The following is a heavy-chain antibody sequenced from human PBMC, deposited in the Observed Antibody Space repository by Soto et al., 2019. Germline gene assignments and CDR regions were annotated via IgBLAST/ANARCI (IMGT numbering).Heavy chain of an antibody. CDR3: AQALASSGVPASIYY. Sequence: PGGSLRLSCAASGFTFSNYAMTWVRQAPGKGLECVSFISGSGGTTYYADSVQGRFTISRDNSKNTVFLQMNGLRAEDTALYYCAQALASSGVPASIYYWGQGTLVTVSS. CDR1: GFTFSNYA. J-gene: IGHJ4*02. V-gene: IGHV3-23*01. D-gene: IGHD2-2*01. CDR2: ISGSGGTT.